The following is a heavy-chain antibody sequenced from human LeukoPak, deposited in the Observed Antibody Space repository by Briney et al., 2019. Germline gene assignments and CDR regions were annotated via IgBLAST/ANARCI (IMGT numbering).Heavy chain of an antibody. D-gene: IGHD3-10*02. CDR2: IIPIFGTA. Sequence: SVKVSCKASGGTFSSYAISWVRQAPGQGLEWMGGIIPIFGTANYAQKFQGRVTITADKSTSTAYMELSSLRSEDTAVYYCARLFGDLSGPDYYYYYGMDVWGKGTTVTVSS. V-gene: IGHV1-69*06. J-gene: IGHJ6*04. CDR1: GGTFSSYA. CDR3: ARLFGDLSGPDYYYYYGMDV.